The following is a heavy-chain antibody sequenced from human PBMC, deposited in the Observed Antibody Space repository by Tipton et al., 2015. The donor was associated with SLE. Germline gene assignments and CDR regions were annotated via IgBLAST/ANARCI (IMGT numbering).Heavy chain of an antibody. D-gene: IGHD2-21*01. CDR3: ARGRYSHWYFDF. CDR1: GGSFSGYY. J-gene: IGHJ2*01. V-gene: IGHV4-34*01. CDR2: INHSGST. Sequence: TLSLTCAVYGGSFSGYYWNWIRQPPGKGLEWIGEINHSGSTNYNPSLKSRVTISVDTSKNQFSLKLSSVTAADTAVYYCARGRYSHWYFDFWGRGTLVTVSS.